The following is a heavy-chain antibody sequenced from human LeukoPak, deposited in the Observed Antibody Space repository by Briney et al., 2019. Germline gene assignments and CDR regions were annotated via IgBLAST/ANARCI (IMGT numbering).Heavy chain of an antibody. CDR2: ISSDGSST. D-gene: IGHD4-17*01. Sequence: PGGSLRLSCAASGFTFSSYWMHWVRQASGKGLVWVSRISSDGSSTSYADSVKGRFTISRDNAKNTLYLQMNSLRAEDSAVYYCAREEEGYGDYAADYWGQGTLVTVSS. CDR3: AREEEGYGDYAADY. J-gene: IGHJ4*02. CDR1: GFTFSSYW. V-gene: IGHV3-74*01.